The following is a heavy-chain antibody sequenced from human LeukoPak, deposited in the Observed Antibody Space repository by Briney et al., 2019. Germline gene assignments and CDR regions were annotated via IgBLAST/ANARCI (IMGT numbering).Heavy chain of an antibody. J-gene: IGHJ4*02. CDR2: IWSDGSNK. D-gene: IGHD1-26*01. Sequence: ARSLTLSSAASGFTFSSYGMHCVRQAPGKGLEWVAVIWSDGSNKYYADSVKGRFTIFKDNSKDTLYLQMNSLRAEDRAVYYCARDLVQWELLSSGGFDYWGQGALVTVSS. CDR1: GFTFSSYG. V-gene: IGHV3-33*01. CDR3: ARDLVQWELLSSGGFDY.